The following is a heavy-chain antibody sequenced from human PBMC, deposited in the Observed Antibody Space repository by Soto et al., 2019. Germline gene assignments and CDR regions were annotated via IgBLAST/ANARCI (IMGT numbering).Heavy chain of an antibody. CDR2: IYHSGST. V-gene: IGHV4-4*02. Sequence: SETLSLTRAVSGGSISSSNWWSWVRQPPGKGLEWIGEIYHSGSTNYNPSLKSRVTISVDKSKNQFSLKLSSVTAADTAVYYCARGRYYDILTGYTTGPYGMDVWGQGTTVTVSS. CDR3: ARGRYYDILTGYTTGPYGMDV. CDR1: GGSISSSNW. D-gene: IGHD3-9*01. J-gene: IGHJ6*02.